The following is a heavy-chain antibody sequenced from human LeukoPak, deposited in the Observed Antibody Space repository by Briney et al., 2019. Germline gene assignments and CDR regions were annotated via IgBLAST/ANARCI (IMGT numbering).Heavy chain of an antibody. D-gene: IGHD3-3*01. CDR3: ASQSSGGFFEDY. Sequence: GRTLRLSCAASGLAFSSDSINSVCRAPGRGQEWGSGINSTSSYIYYADSVKGRFTISRDNAKNSLYLQMNSLRAEDTAVYYCASQSSGGFFEDYWGQGTLVTVSS. V-gene: IGHV3-21*01. CDR1: GLAFSSDS. J-gene: IGHJ4*02. CDR2: INSTSSYI.